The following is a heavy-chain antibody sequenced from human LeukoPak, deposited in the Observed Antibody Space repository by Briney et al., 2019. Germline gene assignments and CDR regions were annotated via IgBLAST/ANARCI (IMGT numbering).Heavy chain of an antibody. Sequence: ASETLSLTCSVSGGSISHYYWSWIRQPPGKGLEWIGYLYDSGSTNYNPSLKSRVTISVDTSKNQFSLKLSSVTAADTAVYYCARSPFSGSYWVDCWGQGTLVTVSS. D-gene: IGHD1-26*01. V-gene: IGHV4-59*08. J-gene: IGHJ4*02. CDR1: GGSISHYY. CDR3: ARSPFSGSYWVDC. CDR2: LYDSGST.